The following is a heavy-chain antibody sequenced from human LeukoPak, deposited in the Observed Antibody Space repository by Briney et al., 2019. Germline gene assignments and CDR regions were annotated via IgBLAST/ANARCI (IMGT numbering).Heavy chain of an antibody. Sequence: PGGPLRLSCAASGFTVSRNYMSWVRQAPGKGLEWVSVIYSGGSTYYADSVKGRFTISRHNSKNTVFLQMNSLRPEDTAVYYCARLRAPASFAFDLWGQGTMVTVSS. V-gene: IGHV3-53*04. CDR2: IYSGGST. D-gene: IGHD2-2*01. J-gene: IGHJ3*01. CDR3: ARLRAPASFAFDL. CDR1: GFTVSRNY.